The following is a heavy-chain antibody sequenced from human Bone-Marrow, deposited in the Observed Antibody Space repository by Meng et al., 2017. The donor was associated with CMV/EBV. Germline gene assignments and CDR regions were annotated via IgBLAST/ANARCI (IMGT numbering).Heavy chain of an antibody. CDR3: ARSPRIVVVPAAIFWFDP. Sequence: GSLRLSCAVYGGSFSGYYWSWIRQPPGKGLEWIGEINHSGSTNYNPSLKSRVTISVDTSKNQFSLTLSSVTAADTGVYYCARSPRIVVVPAAIFWFDPWGQGTLVTVSS. D-gene: IGHD2-2*01. V-gene: IGHV4-34*01. CDR1: GGSFSGYY. J-gene: IGHJ5*02. CDR2: INHSGST.